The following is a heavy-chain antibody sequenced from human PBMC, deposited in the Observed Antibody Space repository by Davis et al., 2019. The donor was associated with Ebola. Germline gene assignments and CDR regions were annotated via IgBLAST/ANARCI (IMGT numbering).Heavy chain of an antibody. V-gene: IGHV3-7*03. Sequence: GESLKISCAASGFTFSSYGMHWVRQAPGKGLEWVANIKQDGSEKYYVDSVKGRFTISRDNAKNSLYLQMNSLRAEDTAVYSCARLETYYDFWSGYYYNNKGMTSGAKGPRSPSP. CDR2: IKQDGSEK. CDR1: GFTFSSYG. D-gene: IGHD3-3*01. CDR3: ARLETYYDFWSGYYYNNKGMTS. J-gene: IGHJ6*02.